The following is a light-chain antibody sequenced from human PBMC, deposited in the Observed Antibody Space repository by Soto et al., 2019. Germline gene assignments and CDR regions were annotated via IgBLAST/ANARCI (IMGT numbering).Light chain of an antibody. Sequence: QSALTQPPSASGSPGQSVTISCTGTSSDVGAYNRVSWYQHHPGKAPKLMIYEVSKRPSGVPDRFSGSKSGNTASLTVSGLQAEAEADYYCTSYTSSYTWVFGGGTKVTVL. V-gene: IGLV2-8*01. J-gene: IGLJ3*02. CDR2: EVS. CDR1: SSDVGAYNR. CDR3: TSYTSSYTWV.